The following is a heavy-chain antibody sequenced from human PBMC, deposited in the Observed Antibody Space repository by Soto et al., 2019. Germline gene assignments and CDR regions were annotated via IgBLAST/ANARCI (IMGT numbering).Heavy chain of an antibody. CDR2: IIPIFGAA. Sequence: SVKVSCKASGGTFSSYAISWVRQAPGQGLEWMGGIIPIFGAANYAQKFQGRVTITADKSTSTAYMELSSLRSEDTAVYYCARDFRNMRAYCGGDCYSDLDVWGQGTTVTVSS. CDR1: GGTFSSYA. CDR3: ARDFRNMRAYCGGDCYSDLDV. D-gene: IGHD2-21*02. J-gene: IGHJ6*02. V-gene: IGHV1-69*06.